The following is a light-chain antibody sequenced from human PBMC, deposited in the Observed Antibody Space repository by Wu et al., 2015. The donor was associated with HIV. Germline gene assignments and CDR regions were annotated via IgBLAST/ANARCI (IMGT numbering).Light chain of an antibody. Sequence: DIQMTQSPSSLSASVGDRVTITCRASQSLSSYLNWYQQKPGKAPKLLIYAASSLQSGVPSRFSGSGSGTDFTLTISSLQPEDFATYYCQESHSTLFTFGPGTKWISN. CDR1: QSLSSY. J-gene: IGKJ3*01. V-gene: IGKV1-39*01. CDR2: AAS. CDR3: QESHSTLFT.